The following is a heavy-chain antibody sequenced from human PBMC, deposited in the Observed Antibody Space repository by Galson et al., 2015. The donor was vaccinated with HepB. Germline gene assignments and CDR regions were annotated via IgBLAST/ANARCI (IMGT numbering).Heavy chain of an antibody. J-gene: IGHJ6*03. D-gene: IGHD5-24*01. V-gene: IGHV4-59*01. Sequence: LSLTCTVSGGSIRSNYWSWIRQPPGKGLEWIGYIHYSGSTKYNSSLKSRVTISVDTPKNQFSLKLNSVTAADTAVYYCAKAPRDGFDHHYYYMDVWGKGTTVTVSS. CDR3: AKAPRDGFDHHYYYMDV. CDR2: IHYSGST. CDR1: GGSIRSNY.